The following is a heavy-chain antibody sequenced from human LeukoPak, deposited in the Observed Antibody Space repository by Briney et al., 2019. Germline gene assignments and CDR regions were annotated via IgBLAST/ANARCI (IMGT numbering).Heavy chain of an antibody. J-gene: IGHJ5*02. Sequence: GGSLRLSCAASGFTVSSNYMSWVRQAPGKGLEWVSVIYSGGSTYYADSVKGRFTISRDNSKNTLYLQMNSLRAEDTAVYYCAKSNPHFNWFDPWGQGTLVTVSS. CDR2: IYSGGST. CDR1: GFTVSSNY. V-gene: IGHV3-53*05. CDR3: AKSNPHFNWFDP. D-gene: IGHD3-3*02.